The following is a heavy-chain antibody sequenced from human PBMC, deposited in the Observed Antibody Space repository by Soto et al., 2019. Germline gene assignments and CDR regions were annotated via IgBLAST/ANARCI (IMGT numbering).Heavy chain of an antibody. J-gene: IGHJ5*02. CDR3: ARGGWTTYYSPFFDP. D-gene: IGHD3-10*01. CDR1: GFSLSTSGVG. Sequence: SGPTLVNPTQTLRLTCTFSGFSLSTSGVGVGWIRQPPGKALEWLALIYWDDDKRYRPSLKSRLTITKDTSKNQVVLTLTKLDTVDTATYYCARGGWTTYYSPFFDPWGQGTLVTVSS. V-gene: IGHV2-5*02. CDR2: IYWDDDK.